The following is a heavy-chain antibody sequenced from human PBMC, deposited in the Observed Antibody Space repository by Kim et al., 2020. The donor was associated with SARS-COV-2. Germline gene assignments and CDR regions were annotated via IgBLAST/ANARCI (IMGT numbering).Heavy chain of an antibody. CDR3: AHTSVGTTRQDPFDL. J-gene: IGHJ3*01. Sequence: SGPTLVNPTQTLTLTCTFSGFSLSVRGSGVGSGVGWIRQPPGKALEWLAVIYWDDDKRYSPSLKSRLTITKDTSRNQVVLTMTNMDPVDTAAYYCAHTSVGTTRQDPFDLWGHGTVVVVSS. V-gene: IGHV2-5*02. CDR1: GFSLSVRGSG. CDR2: IYWDDDK. D-gene: IGHD1-26*01.